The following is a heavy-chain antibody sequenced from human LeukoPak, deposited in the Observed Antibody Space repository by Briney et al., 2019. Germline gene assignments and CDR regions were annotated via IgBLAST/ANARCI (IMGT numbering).Heavy chain of an antibody. J-gene: IGHJ5*02. CDR1: GFTFSSYA. D-gene: IGHD3-10*01. Sequence: GGSLRLSCAASGFTFSSYAMSWVRQAPGKGLEWVSVIYSGGSTYYADSVKGRFTISRDNSKNTLYLQMNSLRAEDTAVYYCARADGSGSLPWGQGTLVIVSS. CDR2: IYSGGST. V-gene: IGHV3-66*01. CDR3: ARADGSGSLP.